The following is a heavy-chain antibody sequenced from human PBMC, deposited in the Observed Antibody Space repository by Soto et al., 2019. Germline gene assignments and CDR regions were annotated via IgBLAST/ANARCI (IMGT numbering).Heavy chain of an antibody. D-gene: IGHD3-22*01. Sequence: GASVKVSCKASGYTFTSYGIIWVRQAPGQGFKWMGWISAYNGHTNYAQKLQGRVTMTTDTSTSTAYMELRSLRSDDTAVYYCARSLSGYITHFDYWGQGTLVTVSS. V-gene: IGHV1-18*01. CDR3: ARSLSGYITHFDY. CDR1: GYTFTSYG. CDR2: ISAYNGHT. J-gene: IGHJ4*02.